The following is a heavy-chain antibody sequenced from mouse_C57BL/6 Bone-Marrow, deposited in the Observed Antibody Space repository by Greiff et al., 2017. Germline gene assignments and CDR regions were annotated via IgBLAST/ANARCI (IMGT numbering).Heavy chain of an antibody. CDR2: ISGGGGNT. J-gene: IGHJ4*01. CDR1: GFTFSSYT. CDR3: ARHVGPYAMDD. V-gene: IGHV5-9*01. Sequence: EVKVVESGGGLVKPGGSLKLSCAASGFTFSSYTMSWVRQTPEKRLEWVATISGGGGNTYYPDSVKGRFTISRDNAKNTLYLQMSSLRSEDTALYYCARHVGPYAMDDWGQGTSVTVSS.